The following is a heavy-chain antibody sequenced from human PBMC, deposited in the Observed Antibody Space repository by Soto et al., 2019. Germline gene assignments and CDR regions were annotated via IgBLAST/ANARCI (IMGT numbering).Heavy chain of an antibody. Sequence: GGSLRLSCAASGFTFGNDGMSWVRQAPGKGLEWVGRIKSKTDGGTTDYAAPVKGRFTISRDDSKTTLYLQMNSLKTEDTALYSCTTVPARWERDYWGQGTLVTVSS. CDR3: TTVPARWERDY. CDR2: IKSKTDGGTT. CDR1: GFTFGNDG. V-gene: IGHV3-15*01. D-gene: IGHD1-26*01. J-gene: IGHJ4*02.